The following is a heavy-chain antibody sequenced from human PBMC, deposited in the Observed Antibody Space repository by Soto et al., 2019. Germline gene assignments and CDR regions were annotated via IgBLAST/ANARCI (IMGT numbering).Heavy chain of an antibody. V-gene: IGHV3-48*03. CDR2: ISSIGVAT. CDR3: AREGRVGGIDY. CDR1: GFTFIIHE. D-gene: IGHD6-19*01. Sequence: GGSLRLSCAASGFTFIIHEMNWVRQAPGKGLEWVSYISSIGVATYYADSVKGRFTISRDNAKNSLYLQMNSLRAEDTAVYYCAREGRVGGIDYWGQGTPVTVSS. J-gene: IGHJ4*02.